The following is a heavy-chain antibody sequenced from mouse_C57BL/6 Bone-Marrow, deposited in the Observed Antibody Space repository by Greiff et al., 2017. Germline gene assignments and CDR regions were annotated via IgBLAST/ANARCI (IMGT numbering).Heavy chain of an antibody. Sequence: VKLVESGAELAKPGASVKLSCKASGYTFTSYWMHWVKQRPGQGLEWIGYINPSSGYTKYNQKFKDKATLTADKSSSTAYMQLSSLTYEDSAVYYCAGNYYGSTAWFAYWGQGTLVTVSA. CDR2: INPSSGYT. CDR3: AGNYYGSTAWFAY. V-gene: IGHV1-7*01. J-gene: IGHJ3*01. D-gene: IGHD1-1*01. CDR1: GYTFTSYW.